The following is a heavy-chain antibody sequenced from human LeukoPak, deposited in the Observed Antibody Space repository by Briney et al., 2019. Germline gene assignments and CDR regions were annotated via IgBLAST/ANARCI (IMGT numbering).Heavy chain of an antibody. D-gene: IGHD1/OR15-1a*01. CDR3: ARDQGGTDPPPYGLDV. Sequence: SVKVSCKASGGTFSSYAISWVRQAPGQGLECMGRIIPILDITTYARKFRGRVTITADKSTSTAYMELSSLSSDDTAVYYCARDQGGTDPPPYGLDVWGQGTTVTVSS. J-gene: IGHJ6*02. CDR2: IIPILDIT. CDR1: GGTFSSYA. V-gene: IGHV1-69*04.